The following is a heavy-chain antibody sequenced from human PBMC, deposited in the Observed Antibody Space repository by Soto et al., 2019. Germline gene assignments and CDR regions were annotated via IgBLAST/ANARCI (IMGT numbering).Heavy chain of an antibody. J-gene: IGHJ4*02. V-gene: IGHV3-15*01. CDR1: GFTFSNAW. CDR3: TTDNPSGIAAAGTIY. D-gene: IGHD6-13*01. Sequence: EVQLVESGGGLVKPGGSLRLSCAASGFTFSNAWMSWVRQAPGKGLEWVGRIKSKTDGGTTDYAAPVKGRFTISRDDSKNTLYLQMNSLKTEDTAVYYCTTDNPSGIAAAGTIYWGQGTLVTVSS. CDR2: IKSKTDGGTT.